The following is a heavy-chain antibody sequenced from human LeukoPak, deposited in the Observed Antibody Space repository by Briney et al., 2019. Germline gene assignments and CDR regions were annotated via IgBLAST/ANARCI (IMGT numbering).Heavy chain of an antibody. CDR2: IIPILGIA. J-gene: IGHJ4*02. Sequence: SVKVSCKASGGTFSSYTISWVRQAPGQGLKWMGRIIPILGIANYAQKFQGRVTITADKSTSTAYMELSSLRSEDTAVYYCAREGYSSSSENDYWGQGTLVTVSS. CDR1: GGTFSSYT. V-gene: IGHV1-69*04. D-gene: IGHD6-6*01. CDR3: AREGYSSSSENDY.